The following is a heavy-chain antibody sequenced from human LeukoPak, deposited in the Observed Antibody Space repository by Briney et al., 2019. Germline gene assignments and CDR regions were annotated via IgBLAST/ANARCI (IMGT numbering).Heavy chain of an antibody. Sequence: SETLSLTCAVYGGSFSGYYWSWIRQPPGEGLEWIGEINHSGSTNYNPSLKSRVTISVDTSKNQFSLKLSSVTAADTAVYYCARPYYYDSSGYYYDDYWGQGTLVTVSS. D-gene: IGHD3-22*01. CDR2: INHSGST. CDR3: ARPYYYDSSGYYYDDY. V-gene: IGHV4-34*01. CDR1: GGSFSGYY. J-gene: IGHJ4*02.